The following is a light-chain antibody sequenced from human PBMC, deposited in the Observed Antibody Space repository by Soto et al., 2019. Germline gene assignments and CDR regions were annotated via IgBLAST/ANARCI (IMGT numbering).Light chain of an antibody. Sequence: QSVLTQPPSASGTPGQRVTISCSGSSSNIGSNTVNWYQQLPGTAPKLLIYSNNQRPSGVPDRFSGSKSGTSASLAISGLQSEDEADYYCAAWDESLNGPHVVFGGGTKVTVL. CDR3: AAWDESLNGPHVV. CDR1: SSNIGSNT. J-gene: IGLJ2*01. CDR2: SNN. V-gene: IGLV1-44*01.